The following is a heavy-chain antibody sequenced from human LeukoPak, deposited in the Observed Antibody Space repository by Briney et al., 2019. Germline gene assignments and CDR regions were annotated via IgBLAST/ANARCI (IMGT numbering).Heavy chain of an antibody. V-gene: IGHV5-51*01. CDR1: GYSFTSYW. J-gene: IGHJ5*02. Sequence: GESLKISCKGSGYSFTSYWIGWVRQMPGKGLEWMGIIYPGDSDTRYSPSFQGQVTISADKSISTAYLQWSSLKASDTAMYYCARHGRYCSSDCYSSWIDPWGQGTLVTVSS. CDR2: IYPGDSDT. D-gene: IGHD2-21*02. CDR3: ARHGRYCSSDCYSSWIDP.